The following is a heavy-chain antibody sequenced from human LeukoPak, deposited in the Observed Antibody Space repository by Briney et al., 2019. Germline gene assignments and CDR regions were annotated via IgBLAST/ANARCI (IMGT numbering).Heavy chain of an antibody. CDR2: ISYDGTYK. CDR1: GFTFSSYG. D-gene: IGHD1-26*01. CDR3: AKGTTDYSGSSDY. V-gene: IGHV3-30*18. J-gene: IGHJ4*02. Sequence: GGSLRLPCAASGFTFSSYGMHWVRQAPGKGLEWVAVISYDGTYKYYADSVKGRFTISRDNSKNTLYLQINSLRGEDTAVYYCAKGTTDYSGSSDYWGQGTLVTVSS.